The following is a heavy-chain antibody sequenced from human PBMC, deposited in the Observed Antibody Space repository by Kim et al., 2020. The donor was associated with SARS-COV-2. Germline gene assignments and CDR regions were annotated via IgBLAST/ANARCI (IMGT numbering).Heavy chain of an antibody. V-gene: IGHV1-18*01. J-gene: IGHJ4*02. Sequence: ASVKVSCKASGYTFTSYGISWVRQAPGQGLEWMGWISAYNGNTNYAQKLQGRVTMTTDTSTSTAYMELRSLRSDDTTVYYCARARGGSSWYGGDYYFDYWGQGTLVTVSS. D-gene: IGHD6-13*01. CDR3: ARARGGSSWYGGDYYFDY. CDR2: ISAYNGNT. CDR1: GYTFTSYG.